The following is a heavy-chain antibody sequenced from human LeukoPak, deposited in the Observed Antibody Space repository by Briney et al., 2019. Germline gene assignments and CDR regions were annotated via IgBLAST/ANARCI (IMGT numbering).Heavy chain of an antibody. CDR3: ATLGSAAFDI. D-gene: IGHD7-27*01. CDR1: GYTFTDYY. Sequence: ASVKVSCKASGYTFTDYYIHWVRQAPGQVLECLGWINPNSGGTNYAQKFQGWVTMTRDTSINTAYMELSKLRSDDTAVYYCATLGSAAFDIWGQGTMVTVSS. V-gene: IGHV1-2*04. CDR2: INPNSGGT. J-gene: IGHJ3*02.